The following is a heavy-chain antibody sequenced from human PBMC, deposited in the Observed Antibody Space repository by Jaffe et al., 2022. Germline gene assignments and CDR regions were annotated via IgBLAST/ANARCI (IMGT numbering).Heavy chain of an antibody. CDR2: ISGSGGST. CDR3: AKRYYYGSGSYSVLGASDY. Sequence: EVQLLESGGGLVQPGGSLRLSCAASGFTFSSYAMSWVRQAPGKGLEWVSAISGSGGSTYYADSVKGRFTISRDNSKNTLYLQMNSLRAEDTAVYYCAKRYYYGSGSYSVLGASDYWGQGTLVTVSS. D-gene: IGHD3-10*01. V-gene: IGHV3-23*01. J-gene: IGHJ4*02. CDR1: GFTFSSYA.